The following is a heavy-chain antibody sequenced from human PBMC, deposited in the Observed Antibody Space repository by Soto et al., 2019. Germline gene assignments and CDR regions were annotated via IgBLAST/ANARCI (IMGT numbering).Heavy chain of an antibody. J-gene: IGHJ6*02. CDR2: IGGIGQYA. Sequence: EVQVLETGGGLVQPGGSLRLSCVASGFTFNNFVMNWVRQAPGKGLEWVAIIGGIGQYAYYADSVNGRFTFSRDNSKNTVYLEMNSLRAEDTAIYLCAKGATSHIYGIDVWGPGTTVTVS. CDR3: AKGATSHIYGIDV. CDR1: GFTFNNFV. D-gene: IGHD2-2*01. V-gene: IGHV3-23*01.